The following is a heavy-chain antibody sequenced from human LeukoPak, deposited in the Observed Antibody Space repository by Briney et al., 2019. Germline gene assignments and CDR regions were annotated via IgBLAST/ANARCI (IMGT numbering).Heavy chain of an antibody. CDR1: GFTFSSYA. CDR2: ISGSGGST. CDR3: AKALNWRGYLTSCDY. D-gene: IGHD3-3*01. V-gene: IGHV3-23*01. J-gene: IGHJ4*02. Sequence: GRSLRLSCAASGFTFSSYAMSWVRQAPGTGLEWVSAISGSGGSTYYADSVKGRFNNSRDNSKNTLYLQMNSLRAEDTAVYYCAKALNWRGYLTSCDYWGQGTLVTVSS.